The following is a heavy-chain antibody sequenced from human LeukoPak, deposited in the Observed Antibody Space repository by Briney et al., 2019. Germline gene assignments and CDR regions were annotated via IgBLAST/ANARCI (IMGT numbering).Heavy chain of an antibody. Sequence: GGSLRLSCAASGFTFDDYAMHWVRHAPGKGLEWVSGISWNSGSIGYADSVKGRFTISRDNAKNSLYLQMNSLRAEDTALYYCAAITRGYSSGWYSAGFDYWGQGTLVTVSS. CDR3: AAITRGYSSGWYSAGFDY. CDR2: ISWNSGSI. CDR1: GFTFDDYA. D-gene: IGHD6-19*01. J-gene: IGHJ4*02. V-gene: IGHV3-9*01.